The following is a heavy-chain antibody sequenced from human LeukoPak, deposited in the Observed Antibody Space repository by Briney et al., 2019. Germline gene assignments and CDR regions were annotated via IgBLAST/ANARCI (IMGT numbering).Heavy chain of an antibody. J-gene: IGHJ4*02. CDR1: GYTFTSYD. CDR2: MNPNSGYT. V-gene: IGHV1-8*01. CDR3: ARDGCSSRYSSGWCPLDY. D-gene: IGHD6-19*01. Sequence: ASVKVSCKASGYTFTSYDINWLRQATGQGLEWLGYMNPNSGYTGYAQKFQGRVTITSDTSIDTAYMELSSLRSEDTAVYYCARDGCSSRYSSGWCPLDYWGQGTLVTVSS.